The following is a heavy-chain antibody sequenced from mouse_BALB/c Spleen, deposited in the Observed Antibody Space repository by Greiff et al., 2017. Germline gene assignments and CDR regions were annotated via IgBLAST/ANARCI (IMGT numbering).Heavy chain of an antibody. CDR1: GYAFSSYW. V-gene: IGHV1-80*01. CDR3: ARGGSFYAMDY. J-gene: IGHJ4*01. CDR2: IYPGDGDT. Sequence: QVQLKESGAELVRPGSSVKISCKASGYAFSSYWMNWVKQRPGQGLEWIGQIYPGDGDTNYNGKFKGKATLTADKSSSTAYMQLSSLTSEDSAVYFCARGGSFYAMDYWGQGTSVTVSS.